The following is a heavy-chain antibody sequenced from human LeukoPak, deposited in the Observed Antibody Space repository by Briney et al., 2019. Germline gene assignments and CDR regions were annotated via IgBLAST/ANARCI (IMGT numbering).Heavy chain of an antibody. Sequence: GGSLTLFCVVSGFTFNSYGMHWLRQAPGKGREWVALIWYDDSNKYYADSVKGRFTISRDNSKNTLYLQMNSLRADDTAVYYCARDVFTTYDTGGGYFDYWGQGTLVTVSS. CDR1: GFTFNSYG. CDR2: IWYDDSNK. D-gene: IGHD3-22*01. CDR3: ARDVFTTYDTGGGYFDY. J-gene: IGHJ4*02. V-gene: IGHV3-33*01.